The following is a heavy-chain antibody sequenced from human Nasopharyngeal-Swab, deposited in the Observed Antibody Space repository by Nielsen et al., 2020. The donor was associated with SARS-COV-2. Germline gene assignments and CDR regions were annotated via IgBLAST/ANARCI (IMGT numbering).Heavy chain of an antibody. CDR1: GYTFTSYD. J-gene: IGHJ4*02. Sequence: ASVKVSCKDSGYTFTSYDINWVRQATGQRLEWMGWMNPNSGNTGYAQKFQGRVTMTRNTSISTAYMELSSLRSEDTAVYYCARDTSGSIAVADYWGQGTLVTVSS. CDR3: ARDTSGSIAVADY. V-gene: IGHV1-8*01. D-gene: IGHD6-19*01. CDR2: MNPNSGNT.